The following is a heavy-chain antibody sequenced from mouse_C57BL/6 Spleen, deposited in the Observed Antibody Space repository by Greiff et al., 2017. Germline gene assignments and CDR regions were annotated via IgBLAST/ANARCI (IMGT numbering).Heavy chain of an antibody. CDR3: ARGYYGTLAWFAY. V-gene: IGHV5-17*01. Sequence: DVHLVESGGGLVKPGGSLKLSCAASGFTFSDYGMHWVRQAPEKGLEWVAYISSGSSTIYSADTVKGRFTISRDNAKNTLFLQMTSLRSEDTAMYYCARGYYGTLAWFAYWGQGTLVTVSA. J-gene: IGHJ3*01. CDR2: ISSGSSTI. D-gene: IGHD2-1*01. CDR1: GFTFSDYG.